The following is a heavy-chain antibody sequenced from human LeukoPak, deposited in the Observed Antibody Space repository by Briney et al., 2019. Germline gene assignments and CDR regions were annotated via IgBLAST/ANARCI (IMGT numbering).Heavy chain of an antibody. D-gene: IGHD1-1*01. J-gene: IGHJ4*02. CDR2: ISSSGSTI. Sequence: GGSLRLSCAASGFTFSSYEMSWVRQAPGKGLEWVSYISSSGSTIYYADSVKGRFTISRDNAKNSLYLQMNSLRAEDTAVYYCARISPLASLLDYWGQGTLVTVSS. CDR1: GFTFSSYE. CDR3: ARISPLASLLDY. V-gene: IGHV3-48*03.